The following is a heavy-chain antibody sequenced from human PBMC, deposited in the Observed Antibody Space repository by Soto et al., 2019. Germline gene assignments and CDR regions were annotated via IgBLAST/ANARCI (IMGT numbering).Heavy chain of an antibody. CDR2: INAGNGNT. V-gene: IGHV1-3*01. J-gene: IGHJ6*02. CDR3: ARFVEYSSSWYSMAQDYYYGMDV. CDR1: GYTFTSYA. Sequence: GASVKVSCKASGYTFTSYAMHWVRQAPGQRLEWMGWINAGNGNTKYSQKFQGRVTITRDTSASTAYMELSSLRSEDTAVYYCARFVEYSSSWYSMAQDYYYGMDVWGQGTTVTVS. D-gene: IGHD6-13*01.